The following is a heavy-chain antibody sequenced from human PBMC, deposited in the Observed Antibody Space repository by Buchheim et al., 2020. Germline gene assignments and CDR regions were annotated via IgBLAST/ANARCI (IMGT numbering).Heavy chain of an antibody. CDR3: ARARFGRRPTIFGVVITGNWFDP. CDR1: GGSFSGYY. Sequence: QVQLQQWGAGLLKPSETLSLTCAVYGGSFSGYYWSWIRQPSGKGLEWIGEINHSGSTNYNPSLKSRVTISVDTSKNQFSLKLSSVTAADTAVYYCARARFGRRPTIFGVVITGNWFDPWGQGTL. CDR2: INHSGST. V-gene: IGHV4-34*01. D-gene: IGHD3-3*01. J-gene: IGHJ5*02.